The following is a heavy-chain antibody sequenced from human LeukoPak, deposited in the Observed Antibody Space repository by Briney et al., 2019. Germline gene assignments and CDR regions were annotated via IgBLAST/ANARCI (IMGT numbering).Heavy chain of an antibody. Sequence: SETLSLTCTVSGGSISNYYWTWVRQPPGKRLVWIGFIFHSGNTNYNPSLKSRVTISVDTSKNQFSLKLSSVTAADTAVYYCARHAGTYTHFDSWGQGALVTVSS. D-gene: IGHD3-10*01. J-gene: IGHJ4*02. V-gene: IGHV4-59*08. CDR3: ARHAGTYTHFDS. CDR2: IFHSGNT. CDR1: GGSISNYY.